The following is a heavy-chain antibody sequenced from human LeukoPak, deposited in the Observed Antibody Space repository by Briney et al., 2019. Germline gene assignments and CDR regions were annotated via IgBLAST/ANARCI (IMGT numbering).Heavy chain of an antibody. V-gene: IGHV3-23*01. CDR3: AKVGIRISLIVVVFTTADDWYFDL. D-gene: IGHD3-22*01. CDR2: ISGSGGST. J-gene: IGHJ2*01. CDR1: GFTFSNYA. Sequence: GGSLRLSCAASGFTFSNYAMSWVRQAPGKGLELVSGISGSGGSTYYADSVKGRLTISRDNSKSTLYLQMDSLRAEDTAVYYCAKVGIRISLIVVVFTTADDWYFDLWGRGTLVTVSS.